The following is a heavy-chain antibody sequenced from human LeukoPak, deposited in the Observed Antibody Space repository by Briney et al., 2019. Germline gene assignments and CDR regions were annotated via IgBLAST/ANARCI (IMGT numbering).Heavy chain of an antibody. J-gene: IGHJ6*02. D-gene: IGHD1-1*01. V-gene: IGHV4-34*01. CDR1: GGSFSGCY. CDR3: ARGAGRMEGMDV. CDR2: INHSGST. Sequence: SSETLPLTCAVYGGSFSGCYWSWIRQPPGKGLEWIGEINHSGSTNYNPSLKSRVTISVDTSKNQFSLKLSSVTAADTAVYYCARGAGRMEGMDVWGQGTTVTVSS.